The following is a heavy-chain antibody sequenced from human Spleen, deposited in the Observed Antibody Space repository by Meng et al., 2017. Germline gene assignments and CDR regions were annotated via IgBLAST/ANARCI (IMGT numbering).Heavy chain of an antibody. D-gene: IGHD3-10*01. J-gene: IGHJ6*02. Sequence: SETLSLTCAVYGGSFNGYYWSWIRQPPGKGLEWIGEINHLGTTNFSPSLKSRVTISVDVSKNQFSLKLTSVTAADTAVYYCARDRYYYGSATFYKRTDMDVWGQGPPVTVSS. V-gene: IGHV4-34*01. CDR2: INHLGTT. CDR1: GGSFNGYY. CDR3: ARDRYYYGSATFYKRTDMDV.